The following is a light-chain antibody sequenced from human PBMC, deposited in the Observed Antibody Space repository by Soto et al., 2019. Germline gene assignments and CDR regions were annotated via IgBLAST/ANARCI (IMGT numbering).Light chain of an antibody. V-gene: IGLV1-44*01. J-gene: IGLJ3*02. CDR1: HSNIGRNS. Sequence: QSVLTQPPSASGTPGQRVTIPCSGTHSNIGRNSVNWYLQLPGTAPRLLIFSSNHRPLGVRDRFYGSRSGNSASLTITGLRSEDDAYYYCAAWDDSLNGRVFGGGTKLTVL. CDR2: SSN. CDR3: AAWDDSLNGRV.